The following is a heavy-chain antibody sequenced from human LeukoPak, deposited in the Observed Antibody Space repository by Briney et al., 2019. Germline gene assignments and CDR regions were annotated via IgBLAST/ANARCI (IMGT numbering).Heavy chain of an antibody. Sequence: GESLKISCKASGYSFTTYWIAWVRQMPGKGLEWMGIICPGDSDTRYSPSFQGQVTISADKSISTAYLQWSSLKASDTAMYYCARLGYRPDYYDSNPLNYWGQGTLVTVSS. J-gene: IGHJ4*02. V-gene: IGHV5-51*01. CDR1: GYSFTTYW. D-gene: IGHD3-22*01. CDR3: ARLGYRPDYYDSNPLNY. CDR2: ICPGDSDT.